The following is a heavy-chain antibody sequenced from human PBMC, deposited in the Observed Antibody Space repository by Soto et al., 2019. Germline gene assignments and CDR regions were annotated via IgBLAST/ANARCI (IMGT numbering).Heavy chain of an antibody. CDR2: ISYDGSLK. D-gene: IGHD1-26*01. CDR3: AKDEGVGGTLALLNGNEY. J-gene: IGHJ4*02. CDR1: GFTFSCCA. Sequence: QVRLVESGGGVVQPGKSLRLSCAASGFTFSCCAMHWVRQAPGKGLEWVAIISYDGSLKYYADSVKGRFTISRDNSKNTLDLQMNSLRFEDTAVYFCAKDEGVGGTLALLNGNEYWGQGTLVTVSS. V-gene: IGHV3-30*18.